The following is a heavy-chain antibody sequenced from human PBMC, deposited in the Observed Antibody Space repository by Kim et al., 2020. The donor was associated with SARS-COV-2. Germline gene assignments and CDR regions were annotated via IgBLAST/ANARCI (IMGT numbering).Heavy chain of an antibody. D-gene: IGHD4-17*01. CDR1: GFTFSSYW. J-gene: IGHJ3*02. Sequence: GGSLRLSCAASGFTFSSYWMHWVRQAPGKGLVWVSRISSDGSSTSYADSVKGRVTISRDNAKNTVYLQMNSLRAEDTAVYYCARDNGDYRKYASDIWGQG. V-gene: IGHV3-74*01. CDR3: ARDNGDYRKYASDI. CDR2: ISSDGSST.